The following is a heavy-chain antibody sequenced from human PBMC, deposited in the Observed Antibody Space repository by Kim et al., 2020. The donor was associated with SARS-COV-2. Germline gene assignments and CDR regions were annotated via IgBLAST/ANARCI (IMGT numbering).Heavy chain of an antibody. CDR1: GFTFSSYG. V-gene: IGHV3-30*18. CDR2: ISYDGSNK. D-gene: IGHD6-13*01. Sequence: GGSLRLSCAASGFTFSSYGMHWVRQAPGKGLEWVAVISYDGSNKYYADSVKGRFTISRDNSKNTLYLQMNSLRAEDTAVYYCAKTYGSSWPGVYYGMDVWGQGTTVTVSS. J-gene: IGHJ6*02. CDR3: AKTYGSSWPGVYYGMDV.